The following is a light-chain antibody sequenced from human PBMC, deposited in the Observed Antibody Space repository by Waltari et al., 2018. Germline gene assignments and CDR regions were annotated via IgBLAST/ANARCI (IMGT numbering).Light chain of an antibody. CDR2: KAS. V-gene: IGKV1-5*03. CDR1: ESISSW. Sequence: DIQMTQSPSTLSASVGDRVTSSCRASESISSWLAWYQQRPGKAPRLLIYKASRLESGVPSGFSGSGSGTEFTLTITSLQPDDFATYYCQQYDTFSATFGPGTTVEI. J-gene: IGKJ1*01. CDR3: QQYDTFSAT.